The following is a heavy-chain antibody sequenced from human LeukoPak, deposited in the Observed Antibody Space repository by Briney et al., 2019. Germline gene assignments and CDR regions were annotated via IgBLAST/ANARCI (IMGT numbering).Heavy chain of an antibody. CDR2: IYHSGST. Sequence: PSETLSLTCAVSGGSISSSNWWSWVRQPPGKGLEWIGEIYHSGSTNYNPSLKSRVTISVDKSKNQFSLKLSSVTAADTAVYYCARANSPGIAVAGRTDAFDIWGQGTMVTVSS. V-gene: IGHV4-4*02. D-gene: IGHD6-19*01. CDR3: ARANSPGIAVAGRTDAFDI. J-gene: IGHJ3*02. CDR1: GGSISSSNW.